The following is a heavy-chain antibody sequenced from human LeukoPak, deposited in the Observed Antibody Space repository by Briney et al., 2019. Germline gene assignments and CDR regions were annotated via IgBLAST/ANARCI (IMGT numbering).Heavy chain of an antibody. J-gene: IGHJ4*02. CDR2: ISGYNGDT. CDR3: ARDSLLSPLDY. V-gene: IGHV1-18*01. Sequence: ASVKVSCKPSGYTFTSYGISWVRQAPGQGLEWMGWISGYNGDTNYAQKYQGRVTMTTDTSTSTAYMEVRSLKSDDTAVYYCARDSLLSPLDYWGQGTLVTVSS. D-gene: IGHD2/OR15-2a*01. CDR1: GYTFTSYG.